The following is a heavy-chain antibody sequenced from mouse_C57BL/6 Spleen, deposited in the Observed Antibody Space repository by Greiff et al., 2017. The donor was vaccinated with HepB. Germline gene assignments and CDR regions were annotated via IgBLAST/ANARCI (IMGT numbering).Heavy chain of an antibody. V-gene: IGHV1-76*01. J-gene: IGHJ2*01. CDR3: ARNGQLGRHYFDY. Sequence: VQLQQSGAELVRPGASVKLSCKASGYTFTDYYINWVKQRPGQGLEWIARIYPGSGNTYYNEKFKGKATLTTEKSSSTAYMQLSSLTSEDSAVYFCARNGQLGRHYFDYWGQGTTLTVSS. D-gene: IGHD4-1*02. CDR2: IYPGSGNT. CDR1: GYTFTDYY.